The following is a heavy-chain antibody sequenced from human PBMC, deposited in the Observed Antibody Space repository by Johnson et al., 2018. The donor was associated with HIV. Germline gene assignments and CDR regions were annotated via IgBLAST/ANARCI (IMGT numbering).Heavy chain of an antibody. V-gene: IGHV3-20*04. CDR2: INWNGGST. Sequence: VQLVESGGGVVRPGGSLRLSCAASGFTFDDYGMSWVRQAPGKGLEWVSGINWNGGSTGYADSVKGRFTIARDNAKNSLYLQRNSLRAEDTALYYCARDGRYCSGGSCYSGAFDIWGQGTMVTVSS. D-gene: IGHD2-15*01. CDR3: ARDGRYCSGGSCYSGAFDI. CDR1: GFTFDDYG. J-gene: IGHJ3*02.